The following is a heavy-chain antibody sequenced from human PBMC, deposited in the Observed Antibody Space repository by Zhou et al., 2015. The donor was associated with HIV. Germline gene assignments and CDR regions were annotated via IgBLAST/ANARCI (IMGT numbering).Heavy chain of an antibody. CDR3: ARGHVPFRHYDFWSGADYYYYYMDV. CDR2: IIPIFGTA. V-gene: IGHV1-69*01. Sequence: QVQLVQSGAEVKKPGSSVKVSCKASGGTFSSYAISWVRQAPGQGLEWMGGIIPIFGTANYAQKFQGRVTITADESTSTAYMELSSLRSEDTAVYYCARGHVPFRHYDFWSGADYYYYYMDVWGKGTTVTVSS. D-gene: IGHD3-3*01. J-gene: IGHJ6*03. CDR1: GGTFSSYA.